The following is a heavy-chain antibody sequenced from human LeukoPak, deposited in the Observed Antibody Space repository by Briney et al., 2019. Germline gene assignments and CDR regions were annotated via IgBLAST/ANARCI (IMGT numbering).Heavy chain of an antibody. Sequence: ASVKVSCKASGYTFTSYAMHWVRQAPGQRLEWMGWINAGNGNTKYSQKFQGRVTITRDTSASTAYMELSSLRSEDTAVYYCAGVLRFLAWVDAFDIWGQGTMVTVSS. CDR2: INAGNGNT. D-gene: IGHD3-3*01. J-gene: IGHJ3*02. V-gene: IGHV1-3*01. CDR3: AGVLRFLAWVDAFDI. CDR1: GYTFTSYA.